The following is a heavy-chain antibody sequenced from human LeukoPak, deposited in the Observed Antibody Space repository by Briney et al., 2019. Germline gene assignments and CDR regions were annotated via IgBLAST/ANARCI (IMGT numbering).Heavy chain of an antibody. V-gene: IGHV3-7*01. CDR1: GFTFSHYW. J-gene: IGHJ4*02. D-gene: IGHD6-13*01. CDR3: ARSTVAAAGDD. Sequence: GGSLRLSCAASGFTFSHYWMTWVRQAPGKGLEWVAQINQDGSEKYYVDSVKGRFTVSRDNAKNSLYLQMNSLRAEDSAVYFCARSTVAAAGDDWGQGTLVTVSS. CDR2: INQDGSEK.